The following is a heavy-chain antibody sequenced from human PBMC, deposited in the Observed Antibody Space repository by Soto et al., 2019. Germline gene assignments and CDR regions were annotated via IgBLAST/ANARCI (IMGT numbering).Heavy chain of an antibody. V-gene: IGHV4-31*03. D-gene: IGHD2-15*01. CDR2: IYYSGST. Sequence: SETLSLTCTVSGGSISSGGYYWSWIRQHPGKGLEWIGYIYYSGSTYYNPSLKSRVTISLDTSKNQFSLKLSSVTAADTAVYYCARALGCSGGSCYLNWFDPWGQGTLVTVSS. CDR3: ARALGCSGGSCYLNWFDP. J-gene: IGHJ5*02. CDR1: GGSISSGGYY.